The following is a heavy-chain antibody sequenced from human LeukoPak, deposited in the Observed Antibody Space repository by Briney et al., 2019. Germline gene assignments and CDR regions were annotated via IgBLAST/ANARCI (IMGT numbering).Heavy chain of an antibody. Sequence: ASVKVSCKASGYTFTSYFIHWVRQAPGQGLEWMGIINPSGLTTSSAQKFQGRVTMTRDTSTSTVYMELSSLRSEDTAVYYCARGESSTKFGYWGQGTLVTVSS. J-gene: IGHJ4*02. CDR2: INPSGLTT. D-gene: IGHD6-13*01. V-gene: IGHV1-46*01. CDR3: ARGESSTKFGY. CDR1: GYTFTSYF.